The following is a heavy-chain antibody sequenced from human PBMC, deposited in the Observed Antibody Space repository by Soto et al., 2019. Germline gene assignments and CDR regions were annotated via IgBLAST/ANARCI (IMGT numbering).Heavy chain of an antibody. CDR3: ARDRQNYGSLDY. J-gene: IGHJ4*02. V-gene: IGHV1-24*01. Sequence: ASGNVSCKVSGYTLTELSMHWVRQAPGKGLEWMGGFDPEDGETIYAQKFQGRVTMTADTSTDTAYMELRSLRSDDTAIYYCARDRQNYGSLDYWGQGTLVTVSS. CDR2: FDPEDGET. CDR1: GYTLTELS. D-gene: IGHD4-17*01.